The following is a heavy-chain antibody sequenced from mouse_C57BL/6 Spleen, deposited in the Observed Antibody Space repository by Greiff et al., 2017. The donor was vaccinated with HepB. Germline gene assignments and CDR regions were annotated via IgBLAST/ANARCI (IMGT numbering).Heavy chain of an antibody. CDR1: GFNIKDDD. J-gene: IGHJ2*01. CDR2: IDPENGDT. D-gene: IGHD2-5*01. Sequence: VQLKESGAELVRPGASVKLSCTASGFNIKDDDIHWVKQRPEQGLEWIGWIDPENGDTEYASKFQGMATITAHTSSNTAYLQLSSLTSEDTAVYYCTTLEVTTYFGYWGEGTTLTVSS. CDR3: TTLEVTTYFGY. V-gene: IGHV14-4*01.